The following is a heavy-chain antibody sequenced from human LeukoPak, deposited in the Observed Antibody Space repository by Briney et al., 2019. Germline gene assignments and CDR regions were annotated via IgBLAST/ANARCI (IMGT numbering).Heavy chain of an antibody. J-gene: IGHJ6*03. CDR1: GGTFSSYA. V-gene: IGHV1-69*05. CDR3: ARGTIFGVVPYYYYMDV. Sequence: SVKVSCKASGGTFSSYAISWVRQAPGQGLEWMGRIIPIFGTANYAQKFQGRVTITTDESTSTAYMELSSLRSEDTAAYYCARGTIFGVVPYYYYMDVWGKGTTVTVSS. CDR2: IIPIFGTA. D-gene: IGHD3-3*01.